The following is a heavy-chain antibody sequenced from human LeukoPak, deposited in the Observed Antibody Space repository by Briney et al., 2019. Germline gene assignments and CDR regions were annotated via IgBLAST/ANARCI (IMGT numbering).Heavy chain of an antibody. V-gene: IGHV1-69*13. CDR3: ARGHYYYDTSGYYSHSYMDV. J-gene: IGHJ6*03. D-gene: IGHD3-22*01. CDR2: IIPIFGTA. CDR1: GGTFSSNG. Sequence: SVKVSCKASGGTFSSNGISWVRQAPGQGLEWMGGIIPIFGTANYAQKFQGRVTITADESTSTAYMELSSLRSEDTAVYYCARGHYYYDTSGYYSHSYMDVWAKGPRSPSP.